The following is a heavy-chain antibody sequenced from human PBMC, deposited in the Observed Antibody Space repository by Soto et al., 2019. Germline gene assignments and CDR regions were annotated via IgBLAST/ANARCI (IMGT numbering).Heavy chain of an antibody. J-gene: IGHJ5*02. CDR2: INHSGST. V-gene: IGHV4-34*01. D-gene: IGHD5-12*01. CDR3: ARGRLLKWRGWFDP. Sequence: QVQLQQWGAGLFKPSETLSLTCAVYGGSFSGYYWSWIRQPPGKGLEWIGEINHSGSTNYNPSLKIRVTMSVDTSKNQFSLKLSSVTAADTAVYYWARGRLLKWRGWFDPWGQGTLVTVSS. CDR1: GGSFSGYY.